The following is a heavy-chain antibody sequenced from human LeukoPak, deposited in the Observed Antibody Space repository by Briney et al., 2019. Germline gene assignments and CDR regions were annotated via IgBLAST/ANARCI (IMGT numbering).Heavy chain of an antibody. J-gene: IGHJ4*02. V-gene: IGHV3-23*01. CDR3: AKGGFLEWLLSSGDYFDY. Sequence: GSLRLSCAASGFTFSSYAMSWVRQAPGKGLEWVSAISGSGGSTYYADSVKGRFTISRDNSKNTLYLQMNSLRAEDTAVYYCAKGGFLEWLLSSGDYFDYWGQGTLVTVSS. CDR1: GFTFSSYA. D-gene: IGHD3-3*01. CDR2: ISGSGGST.